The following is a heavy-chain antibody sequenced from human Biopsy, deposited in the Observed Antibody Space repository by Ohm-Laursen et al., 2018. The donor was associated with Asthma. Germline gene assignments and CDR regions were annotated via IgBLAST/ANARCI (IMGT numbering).Heavy chain of an antibody. CDR1: GYTFIGCH. D-gene: IGHD6-13*01. V-gene: IGHV1-2*06. CDR3: ARGQKSAGDRWFDP. J-gene: IGHJ5*02. Sequence: ASVKVSCKVSGYTFIGCHIHWMRQAPGHGLEWMGRINPNSGGTNYAQKFQGRVTMTRDTSISTAYMEVSRLRSDDTAVYYCARGQKSAGDRWFDPWGQGTLVTVSS. CDR2: INPNSGGT.